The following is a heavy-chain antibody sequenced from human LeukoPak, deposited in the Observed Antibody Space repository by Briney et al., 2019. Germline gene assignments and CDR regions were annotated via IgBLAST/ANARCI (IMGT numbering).Heavy chain of an antibody. CDR2: ISGYNGNI. CDR3: ARGLQIGFLEY. CDR1: GYTFTSYG. Sequence: EASVKVSCKASGYTFTSYGISWVRQAPGQGLEWMGWISGYNGNINYAQKFQGRLTLTTEKSTSTGYMELRSLRSDDTAVYYCARGLQIGFLEYWGQGTLVTVSS. D-gene: IGHD4-11*01. V-gene: IGHV1-18*01. J-gene: IGHJ4*02.